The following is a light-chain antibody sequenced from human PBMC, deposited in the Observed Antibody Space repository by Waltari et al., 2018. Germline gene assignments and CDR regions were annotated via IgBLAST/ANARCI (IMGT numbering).Light chain of an antibody. Sequence: QSVLTQPPSASGAPGQGGTISCTGSSSNIGTSNQKHWYQQLPGTAPKLLIYVTTNRPSGVPDRFSGAKSDISASRAITGLQAEDEADYYCQSQDISLGGFDVFGTGTKVTVL. V-gene: IGLV1-40*01. CDR2: VTT. J-gene: IGLJ1*01. CDR1: SSNIGTSNQ. CDR3: QSQDISLGGFDV.